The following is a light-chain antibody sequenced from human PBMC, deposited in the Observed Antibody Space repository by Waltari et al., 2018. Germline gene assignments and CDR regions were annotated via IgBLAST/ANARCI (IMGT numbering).Light chain of an antibody. CDR3: MQALQTPIT. J-gene: IGKJ5*01. Sequence: DIVMTQSPLSLPVPPGEPASISCRSSHSLLHSNVYNYLDCYLQKPGQSPQLLIYLGSNRASGVPDRFSGSGSGTDFTLKISRVEAEDVGVYYCMQALQTPITFGQGTRLEIK. CDR1: HSLLHSNVYNY. CDR2: LGS. V-gene: IGKV2-28*01.